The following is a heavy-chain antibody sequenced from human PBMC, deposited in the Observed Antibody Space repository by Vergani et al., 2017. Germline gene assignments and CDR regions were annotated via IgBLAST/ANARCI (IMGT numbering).Heavy chain of an antibody. Sequence: QVQMQESGPGLVKTSETLSLTCSASGAPISYWCWSWLRQPAGKGLEWIGRLCPSGSTNYKPSLKSRVTMSIYTSKNQFSLKLTSVTAADTAVYYCATGAGPFDIWGQGTLVTVSS. CDR3: ATGAGPFDI. CDR1: GAPISYWC. J-gene: IGHJ4*02. CDR2: LCPSGST. D-gene: IGHD7-27*01. V-gene: IGHV4-4*07.